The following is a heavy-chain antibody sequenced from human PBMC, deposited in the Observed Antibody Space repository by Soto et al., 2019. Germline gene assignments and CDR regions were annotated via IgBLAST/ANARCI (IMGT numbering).Heavy chain of an antibody. CDR1: GGSISSGGSS. Sequence: SETLSLTCAVSGGSISSGGSSWIWIRQPPGKGLEWIGYIYHSGTYYNPSLKSRVTMSVDRSKNQFSLNLSSVTAADTAMYYCATNFGSGITWFDPWGQGTLVTVSS. D-gene: IGHD3-10*01. CDR2: IYHSGT. J-gene: IGHJ5*02. V-gene: IGHV4-30-2*01. CDR3: ATNFGSGITWFDP.